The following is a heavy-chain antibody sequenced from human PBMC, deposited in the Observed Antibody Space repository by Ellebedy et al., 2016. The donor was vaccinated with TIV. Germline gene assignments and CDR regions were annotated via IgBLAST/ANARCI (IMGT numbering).Heavy chain of an antibody. J-gene: IGHJ6*02. CDR2: INPNGSTT. D-gene: IGHD5-18*01. Sequence: PGGSLRLSCAASGFTFRSYCMNWVRQAPGKGLVWVSRINPNGSTTSYADFVKGRFTISRDNAKNTLFLQMNSLRAEDKALDYWAKGTGYSYGYGGFYYYYGMDVWGQGTTVTVSS. CDR1: GFTFRSYC. V-gene: IGHV3-74*01. CDR3: AKGTGYSYGYGGFYYYYGMDV.